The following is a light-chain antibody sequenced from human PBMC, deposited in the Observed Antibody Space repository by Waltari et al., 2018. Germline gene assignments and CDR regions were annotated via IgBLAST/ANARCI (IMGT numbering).Light chain of an antibody. V-gene: IGLV3-1*01. CDR2: QDI. CDR3: QALGSNRWV. J-gene: IGLJ3*02. Sequence: SSELTQPPSVSVSPGQTASITCSGDILGSKYASWYQHKPGQSPLLVIYQDINRPSGIPERFSGSKSGNTATLTISGTQAMYDADYYCQALGSNRWVFGGGTKLTVL. CDR1: ILGSKY.